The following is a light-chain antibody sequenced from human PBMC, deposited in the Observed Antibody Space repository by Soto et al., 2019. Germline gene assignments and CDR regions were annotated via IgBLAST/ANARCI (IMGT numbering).Light chain of an antibody. V-gene: IGLV1-40*01. CDR2: GDT. J-gene: IGLJ3*02. Sequence: QSVLTQPPSVSGAPGQRVTISCTGSSSNIGSRYDVYWYQQLPGTAPKVLIFGDTNRPSGVPDRFSGSRSGTSATLAITGRRAEDEADYYGQAYDKSLRGGVFGGGTKVTVL. CDR1: SSNIGSRYD. CDR3: QAYDKSLRGGV.